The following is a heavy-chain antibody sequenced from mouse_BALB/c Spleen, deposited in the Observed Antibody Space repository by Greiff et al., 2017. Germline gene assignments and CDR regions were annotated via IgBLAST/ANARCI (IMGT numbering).Heavy chain of an antibody. J-gene: IGHJ3*01. CDR3: ARDYYYGSSYGAWFAY. CDR1: GFTFSSYG. D-gene: IGHD1-1*01. V-gene: IGHV5-6*01. Sequence: VQLVESGGDLVKPGGSLKLSCAASGFTFSSYGMSWVRQTPDKRLEWVATISSGGSYTYYPDSVKGRFTISRDNAKNTLYLQMSSLKSEDTAMYYCARDYYYGSSYGAWFAYWGQGTLVTVSA. CDR2: ISSGGSYT.